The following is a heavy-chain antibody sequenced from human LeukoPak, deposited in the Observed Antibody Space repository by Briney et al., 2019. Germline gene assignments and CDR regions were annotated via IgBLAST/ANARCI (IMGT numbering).Heavy chain of an antibody. V-gene: IGHV1-8*01. Sequence: ASVKVSCKASGYTFSSYDINWVRQAPGQGLEWMGWTNPNSGNTGFAQKFQGRVTMTGNSSTSTAYMELRSLRSDDTAVYYCGRSMDSSTSRLIEYWGQGTLVTVSS. J-gene: IGHJ4*02. CDR1: GYTFSSYD. CDR2: TNPNSGNT. D-gene: IGHD6-6*01. CDR3: GRSMDSSTSRLIEY.